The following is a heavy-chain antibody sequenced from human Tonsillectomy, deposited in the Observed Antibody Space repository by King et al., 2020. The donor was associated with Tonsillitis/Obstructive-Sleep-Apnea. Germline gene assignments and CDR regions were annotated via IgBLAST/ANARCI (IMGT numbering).Heavy chain of an antibody. CDR2: IYYSGDT. CDR3: TRNLSGLHHYYYMDV. V-gene: IGHV4-39*01. J-gene: IGHJ6*03. D-gene: IGHD3-10*01. CDR1: GGSIRIDSYY. Sequence: QLQESGPGLVKPSETLSLSCTVSGGSIRIDSYYWGWIRQPPGKGLEWIGIIYYSGDTYYDPSLKSRVTISVDTSRNQFSLKLSSVTATDTAIYYCTRNLSGLHHYYYMDVWGKGTTVTVS.